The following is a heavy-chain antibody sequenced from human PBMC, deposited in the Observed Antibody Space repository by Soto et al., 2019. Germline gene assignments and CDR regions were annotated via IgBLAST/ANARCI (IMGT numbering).Heavy chain of an antibody. D-gene: IGHD3-10*01. CDR3: ARGGYYGSGSYGPLHYCYGMDV. V-gene: IGHV1-18*01. Sequence: QVQLVQSGAEVKKPGASVKVSCKASGYTFTSYGISWVRQAPGQGLEWMGWISDYNGNTNYAQKLQGRVTMTTDTSRSTAYMEVRRLRSDDTAVYYCARGGYYGSGSYGPLHYCYGMDVWGQGTTVTVSS. CDR1: GYTFTSYG. CDR2: ISDYNGNT. J-gene: IGHJ6*02.